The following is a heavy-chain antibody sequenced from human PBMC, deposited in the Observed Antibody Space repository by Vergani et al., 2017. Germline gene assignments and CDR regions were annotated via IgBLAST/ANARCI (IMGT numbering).Heavy chain of an antibody. D-gene: IGHD5-12*01. CDR1: GGSISSSNW. Sequence: QVQLQESGPGLVKHPGTLSLTCAVSGGSISSSNWWSWVRPPPGKGLEWIGEIHHSGSTNYNPSLKSRVTFSVDKSKNQFSLKLSSVTAAGTAVYYCARGVIVATIRAPWYFDYGGQGTLVTVSS. CDR3: ARGVIVATIRAPWYFDY. J-gene: IGHJ4*02. CDR2: IHHSGST. V-gene: IGHV4-4*03.